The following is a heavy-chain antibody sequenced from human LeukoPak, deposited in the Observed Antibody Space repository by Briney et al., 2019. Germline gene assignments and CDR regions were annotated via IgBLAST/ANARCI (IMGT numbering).Heavy chain of an antibody. D-gene: IGHD3-22*01. V-gene: IGHV3-7*01. J-gene: IGHJ4*02. CDR2: IKQDGSEK. CDR1: GFTFRRYW. Sequence: GGSLRLSCGLSGFTFRRYWMCWVRQAPGKGLGWAAYIKQDGSEKHYVDSVRGRFTISRDNAQDSLFLQMNSLRADDTAVYYCERGLNYDDSTGYLPTGYCGQGTLVTVSS. CDR3: ERGLNYDDSTGYLPTGY.